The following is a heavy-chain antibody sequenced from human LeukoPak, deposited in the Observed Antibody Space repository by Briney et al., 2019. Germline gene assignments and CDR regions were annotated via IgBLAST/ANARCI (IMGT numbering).Heavy chain of an antibody. CDR1: GITFEDYA. CDR2: ISWNSGSI. CDR3: AKEYPSRFGLRGGLDY. Sequence: PGGSLRLSCAASGITFEDYAMHWVRQAPGKGLEWVSGISWNSGSIGYADSVKGRFTISRDNAKNSLYLQMNSLRAEDTAFYYCAKEYPSRFGLRGGLDYWGQGTLVTVSS. J-gene: IGHJ4*02. V-gene: IGHV3-9*01. D-gene: IGHD3-10*01.